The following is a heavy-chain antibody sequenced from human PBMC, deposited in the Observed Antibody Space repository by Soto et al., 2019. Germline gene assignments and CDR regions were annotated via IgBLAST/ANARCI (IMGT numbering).Heavy chain of an antibody. CDR3: AKDVGYSYGYAQSGFDY. Sequence: PGGSLRLSCAASGFTFSSYAMSWVRQAPGKGLERVSGISWNSGSIGYADSVKGRFTISRDNAKNSLYLQMNSLRAEDTALYYCAKDVGYSYGYAQSGFDYWGQGTLVTVSS. V-gene: IGHV3-9*01. D-gene: IGHD5-18*01. CDR2: ISWNSGSI. CDR1: GFTFSSYA. J-gene: IGHJ4*02.